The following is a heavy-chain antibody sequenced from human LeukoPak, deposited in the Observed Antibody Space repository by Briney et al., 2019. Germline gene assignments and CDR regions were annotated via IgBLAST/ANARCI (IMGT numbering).Heavy chain of an antibody. Sequence: PGGSLRLSCAASGFTFDDYGTTWVRQAPGKGLEWVSGINWNGGSTGYADSVKGRFSILRDTAKNSLYLQMNSLRAEDTALYYCARGYCSGGSCFLFDYWGQGTLVTVSS. V-gene: IGHV3-20*04. D-gene: IGHD2-15*01. CDR1: GFTFDDYG. CDR3: ARGYCSGGSCFLFDY. J-gene: IGHJ4*02. CDR2: INWNGGST.